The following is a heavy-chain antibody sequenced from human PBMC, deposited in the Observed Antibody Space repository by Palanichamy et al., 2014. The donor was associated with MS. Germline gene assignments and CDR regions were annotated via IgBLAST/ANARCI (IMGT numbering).Heavy chain of an antibody. J-gene: IGHJ4*02. CDR2: VYHSGST. V-gene: IGHV4-39*01. D-gene: IGHD6-19*01. CDR1: GGSINSKTYY. CDR3: AILQQWLARHYFDH. Sequence: QVQLQESGPGLVEPSETLSLTCTVSGGSINSKTYYWGWIRQSPGKGLEWLASVYHSGSTYYNSSLKSRVTMSVDTSMNQFSLRLTSVTAADTAVYYCAILQQWLARHYFDHWGRGILVTVSS.